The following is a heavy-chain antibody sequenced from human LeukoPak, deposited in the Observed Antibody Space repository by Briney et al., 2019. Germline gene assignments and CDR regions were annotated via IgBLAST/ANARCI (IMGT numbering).Heavy chain of an antibody. V-gene: IGHV4-59*01. CDR2: IYYSGST. J-gene: IGHJ3*02. CDR3: TRDRKYYEI. D-gene: IGHD1-14*01. Sequence: SETLSLTCTVSGGSINNFYWIWIVQPPDKGLEWIGYIYYSGSTHYNPSLKSRATLSIDTSKNQFSLKLSSVTAADTAVYFCTRDRKYYEIWGQGTMVTVSS. CDR1: GGSINNFY.